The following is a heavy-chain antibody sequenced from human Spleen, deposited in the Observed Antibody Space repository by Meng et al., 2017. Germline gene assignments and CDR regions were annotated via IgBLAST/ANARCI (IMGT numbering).Heavy chain of an antibody. CDR2: ISSSGSTI. D-gene: IGHD2-2*01. J-gene: IGHJ6*02. V-gene: IGHV3-11*04. CDR3: AGDHFYRSSNYWGGRSDYYGMDV. CDR1: GFTFSDYY. Sequence: GESLKIPCAASGFTFSDYYMSWIRQAPGKGLEWVSYISSSGSTIYYADSVKGRFTISRDNAKNSLYLQMNSLRAEDTAMYCCAGDHFYRSSNYWGGRSDYYGMDVWGQGTTVTVSS.